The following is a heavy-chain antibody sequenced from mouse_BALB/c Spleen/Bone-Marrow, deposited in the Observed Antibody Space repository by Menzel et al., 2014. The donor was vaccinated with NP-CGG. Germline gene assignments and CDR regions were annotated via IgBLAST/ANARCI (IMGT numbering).Heavy chain of an antibody. CDR3: ARWKNYEFVY. J-gene: IGHJ3*01. V-gene: IGHV1-7*01. CDR1: GYTFTNYC. CDR2: INPTNGYT. D-gene: IGHD2-3*01. Sequence: VQLQESGAELAKPGASVKMSCKASGYTFTNYCMHWVKQRPGQGLEWVGYINPTNGYTKYNQKFKDKATLTADKSSSTAYMQMNSLSYEASADYHGARWKNYEFVYWGQGTLLTVSA.